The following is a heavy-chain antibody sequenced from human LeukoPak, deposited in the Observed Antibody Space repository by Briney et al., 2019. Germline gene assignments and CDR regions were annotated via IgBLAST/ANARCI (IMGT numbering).Heavy chain of an antibody. V-gene: IGHV3-49*04. CDR2: IRGKAYGGAT. J-gene: IGHJ4*02. Sequence: GGSLRLSCTASGFTFSDYTMSWVRQAPGEGLEWVGFIRGKAYGGATNYAASVKGRFTISRDDSKSIAYLQMNSLKTEDTAVCYCIIEGYDYWGQGTLVTVSS. CDR1: GFTFSDYT. D-gene: IGHD5-12*01. CDR3: IIEGYDY.